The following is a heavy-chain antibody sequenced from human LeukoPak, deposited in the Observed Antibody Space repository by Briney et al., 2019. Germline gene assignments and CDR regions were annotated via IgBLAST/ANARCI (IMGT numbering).Heavy chain of an antibody. J-gene: IGHJ4*02. V-gene: IGHV3-74*01. CDR2: VDNDGRGT. Sequence: GGSLRLSCSASGFTYSAYWMYCVRHAPGKGLVWVSYVDNDGRGTASVDSVKGRFTISRDNAKNTVYLQMTSLRVDDTAVYYCARDGSGSIYLDHWGQGTLVTVSS. CDR3: ARDGSGSIYLDH. CDR1: GFTYSAYW. D-gene: IGHD3-3*01.